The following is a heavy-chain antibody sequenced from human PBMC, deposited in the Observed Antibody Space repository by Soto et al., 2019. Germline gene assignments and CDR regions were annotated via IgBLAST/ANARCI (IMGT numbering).Heavy chain of an antibody. Sequence: QVQLQQWGAGLLKPSETLSLTCAVYGGSFSGYYWSWIRQPPGKGLEWIGEINHSGSTNYNPSLKSRVTRSVDTSKNQFSMKLSSVTAADTAGYYCARGRRRLRYYYGMDVWGQGTTVTVSS. CDR3: ARGRRRLRYYYGMDV. D-gene: IGHD5-12*01. CDR2: INHSGST. V-gene: IGHV4-34*01. J-gene: IGHJ6*02. CDR1: GGSFSGYY.